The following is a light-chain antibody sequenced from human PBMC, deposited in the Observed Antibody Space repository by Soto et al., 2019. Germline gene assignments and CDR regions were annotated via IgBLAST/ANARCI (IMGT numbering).Light chain of an antibody. Sequence: QSVLTQPASVSGSPGQSITISCTGTSSDIGDSKYVSWYQQHPGKTPKVMIFEVSYRPSGVSIRFSGSKSGNTASLTISGLQDEDEADYYCCSYTSANTLVFGGGTKLTVL. CDR2: EVS. J-gene: IGLJ2*01. V-gene: IGLV2-14*01. CDR1: SSDIGDSKY. CDR3: CSYTSANTLV.